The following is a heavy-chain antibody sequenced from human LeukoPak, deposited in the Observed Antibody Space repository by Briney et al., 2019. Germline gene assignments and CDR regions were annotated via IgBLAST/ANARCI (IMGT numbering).Heavy chain of an antibody. Sequence: PGGSLRLSCAASGITFSGHWMTWVRQTPRKGLEWVASIKPDGSEKFYLDSVKGRCTISRDNAKTALYLEMNSLRVEDTAFYYCVRLGRDGYTYGAAYWGQGALVTVSS. CDR2: IKPDGSEK. CDR3: VRLGRDGYTYGAAY. D-gene: IGHD5-24*01. V-gene: IGHV3-7*03. CDR1: GITFSGHW. J-gene: IGHJ1*01.